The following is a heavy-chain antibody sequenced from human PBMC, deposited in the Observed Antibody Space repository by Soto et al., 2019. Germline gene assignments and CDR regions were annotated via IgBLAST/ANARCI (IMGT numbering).Heavy chain of an antibody. CDR3: ALRTTYYYDSSGSP. CDR1: GFTLSSYA. V-gene: IGHV3-23*01. D-gene: IGHD3-22*01. Sequence: GGSLRLSCAASGFTLSSYAMSWVRQAPGKGLEWVSAISGSGGSTYYADSVKGRFTISRDNSKNTLYLQMNSLRAADTAVYYCALRTTYYYDSSGSPWGQGTLVTVSS. CDR2: ISGSGGST. J-gene: IGHJ5*02.